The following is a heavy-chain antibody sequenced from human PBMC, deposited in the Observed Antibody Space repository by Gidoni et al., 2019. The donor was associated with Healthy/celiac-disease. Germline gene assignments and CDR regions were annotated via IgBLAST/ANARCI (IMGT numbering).Heavy chain of an antibody. CDR3: AKDPTRTGIFYFDY. CDR1: GFPFDDYA. CDR2: ISWNSGSI. J-gene: IGHJ4*02. D-gene: IGHD3-9*01. Sequence: EVQLVASGGGSVQPGRSLRLSCAASGFPFDDYAMHWVRQAPGKGLEGVSGISWNSGSIGYADSVKGRFTISRDNAKNSLYLQMNSLRAEDTALYYCAKDPTRTGIFYFDYWGQGTLVTVSS. V-gene: IGHV3-9*01.